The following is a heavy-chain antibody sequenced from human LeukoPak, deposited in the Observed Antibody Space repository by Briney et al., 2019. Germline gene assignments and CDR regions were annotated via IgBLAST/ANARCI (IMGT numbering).Heavy chain of an antibody. Sequence: GESLKISCKGYGYSFTTDWISWVRQMPGKGLEWMGRIDPSDSYTNYSPSFEGHVTISADKSISTAYLQWSSLKASDTAVYFCVRHEQWLVHEYWGQGTLVTVSS. J-gene: IGHJ4*02. V-gene: IGHV5-10-1*01. CDR1: GYSFTTDW. D-gene: IGHD6-19*01. CDR2: IDPSDSYT. CDR3: VRHEQWLVHEY.